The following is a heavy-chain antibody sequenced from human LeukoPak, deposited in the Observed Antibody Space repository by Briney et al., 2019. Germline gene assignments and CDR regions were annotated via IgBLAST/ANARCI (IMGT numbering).Heavy chain of an antibody. V-gene: IGHV3-53*01. CDR2: IHGNGGT. D-gene: IGHD3-10*01. J-gene: IGHJ4*02. CDR3: ARGFHFYASGTYSGAFDY. CDR1: GFSVASIY. Sequence: GGSLRLSCSASGFSVASIYMSWVRQAPGKGLQWVSVIHGNGGTDYAGSVRGRFTISRDNSKNALHLQMDNLRAEDTAVFYCARGFHFYASGTYSGAFDYWGQGTLVTVSS.